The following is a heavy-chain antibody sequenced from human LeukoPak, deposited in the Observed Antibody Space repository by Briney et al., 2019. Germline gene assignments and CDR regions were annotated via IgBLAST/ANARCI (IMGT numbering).Heavy chain of an antibody. CDR1: GGSFSGYY. V-gene: IGHV4-34*01. CDR2: INHSGST. J-gene: IGHJ4*02. D-gene: IGHD4-17*01. CDR3: AREGGLRCLDY. Sequence: PSETLSLTCAVYGGSFSGYYWSWIRQPPGKGLEWIGEINHSGSTNYNPSLKSRVTISVDTSKNQFSLKLSSVTAADTAVYYCAREGGLRCLDYWGQGTLVTVSS.